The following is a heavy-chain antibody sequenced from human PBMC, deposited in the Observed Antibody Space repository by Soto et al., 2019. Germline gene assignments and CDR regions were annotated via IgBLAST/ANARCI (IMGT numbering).Heavy chain of an antibody. V-gene: IGHV3-30*18. Sequence: GGSLRLSCAASGFTFSSYGMHWVRQAPGKGLEWVAVISYDGSNKYYADSVKGRFTISRDNSKNTLYLQMNSLRAEDTAVYYCAKDNRIAAAGQGKTGNYDYWGQGTLVTVSS. J-gene: IGHJ4*02. CDR1: GFTFSSYG. CDR2: ISYDGSNK. CDR3: AKDNRIAAAGQGKTGNYDY. D-gene: IGHD6-13*01.